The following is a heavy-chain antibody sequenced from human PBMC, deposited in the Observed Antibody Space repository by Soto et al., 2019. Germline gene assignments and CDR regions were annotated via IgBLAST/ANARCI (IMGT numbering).Heavy chain of an antibody. D-gene: IGHD2-2*02. CDR3: ARDGGPAAIPGKYYSYGMDV. V-gene: IGHV1-69*01. J-gene: IGHJ6*02. CDR1: GGTFSSYA. Sequence: QVQLVQSGAEVKKPGSSVKVSCKASGGTFSSYAISWVRQAPGQGLEWMGGLIPLFGTANYAQQFQGRVKVTANESTCTAYMELGSRSCEETAVYYCARDGGPAAIPGKYYSYGMDVWGQGTTVTVSS. CDR2: LIPLFGTA.